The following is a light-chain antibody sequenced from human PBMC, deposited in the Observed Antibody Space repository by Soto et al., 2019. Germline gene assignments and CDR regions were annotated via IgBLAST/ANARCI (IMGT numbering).Light chain of an antibody. V-gene: IGLV2-23*02. CDR3: CSYAGSSTFVV. J-gene: IGLJ2*01. Sequence: QTVLTQPASVSGSPGQSITISCTGTNSDVGGYNLVSWYQHHPGKAPKLMIFEDTKRPSGVSDRFCGSKSGNTASLTVSGLQAEDEADYYCCSYAGSSTFVVFGGGT. CDR2: EDT. CDR1: NSDVGGYNL.